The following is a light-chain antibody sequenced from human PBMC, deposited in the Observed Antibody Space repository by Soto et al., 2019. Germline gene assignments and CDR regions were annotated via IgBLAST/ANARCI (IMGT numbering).Light chain of an antibody. CDR2: GAS. Sequence: EIVMTQSPATLSVSPGERATLSCRARQSVSSNLAWYQQKPGQAPRLLIDGASTRAPGIPARFSGSGSGTEFTLTISSLQSEDFEVYYCQQYNNWPRTFGQGTKVEIK. J-gene: IGKJ1*01. CDR3: QQYNNWPRT. V-gene: IGKV3-15*01. CDR1: QSVSSN.